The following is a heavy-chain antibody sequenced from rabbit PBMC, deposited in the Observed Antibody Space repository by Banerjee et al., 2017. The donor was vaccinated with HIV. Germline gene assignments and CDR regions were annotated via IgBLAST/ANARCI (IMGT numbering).Heavy chain of an antibody. CDR2: IDPVFGST. CDR1: GFTLSSYY. V-gene: IGHV1S7*01. Sequence: QSLEESGGDLVKPEGSLTLTCTASGFTLSSYYMCWVRQAPGKGLEWIGYIDPVFGSTYYASWVNGRFSISRENTQNTVSLQLNSLTAADTATYFCVRGIRYSSGWGDYFNLWGPGTLVTVS. CDR3: VRGIRYSSGWGDYFNL. D-gene: IGHD4-1*01. J-gene: IGHJ4*01.